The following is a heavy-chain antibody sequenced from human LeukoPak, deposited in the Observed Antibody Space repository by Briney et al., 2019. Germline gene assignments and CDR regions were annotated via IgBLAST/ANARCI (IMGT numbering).Heavy chain of an antibody. V-gene: IGHV4-61*10. Sequence: SQTPSLTCTVPGGSISSGSYYWSWIRQPAGKGLEWIGYIYYSGSTNYNPSLKSRVTISVDTSKNQFSLKLSSVTAADTAVYYCARDEGDHSFDYWGQGTLVTVSS. D-gene: IGHD2-21*02. J-gene: IGHJ4*02. CDR1: GGSISSGSYY. CDR2: IYYSGST. CDR3: ARDEGDHSFDY.